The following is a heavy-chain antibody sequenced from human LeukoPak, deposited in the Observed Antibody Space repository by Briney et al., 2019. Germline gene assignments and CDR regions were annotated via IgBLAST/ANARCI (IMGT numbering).Heavy chain of an antibody. V-gene: IGHV3-23*01. CDR1: GFTFSSYA. CDR3: AKDSRFRTSQQPWYFDY. D-gene: IGHD2-2*01. Sequence: GGSLRLSCAASGFTFSSYAMSWVRQAPGKGLEWVSAISGSGGSTYYADSVKGRFTISRDNSKNTLYLQMNSLRAEDTAVYYCAKDSRFRTSQQPWYFDYWGQGTLVTVSS. CDR2: ISGSGGST. J-gene: IGHJ4*02.